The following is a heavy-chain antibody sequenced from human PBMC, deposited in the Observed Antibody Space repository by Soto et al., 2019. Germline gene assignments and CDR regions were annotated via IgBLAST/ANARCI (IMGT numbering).Heavy chain of an antibody. CDR1: GDSISDGPYF. CDR2: IFFNGIT. CDR3: ARESGITGTRAFSH. J-gene: IGHJ4*02. V-gene: IGHV4-31*11. D-gene: IGHD1-20*01. Sequence: SETLSLTCVVSGDSISDGPYFWTWIRQPPGKGLEWVGYIFFNGITYYSPSLKSRLTISVDTSKNHFSLSLTSVTAADTAIYYCARESGITGTRAFSHWGQGILVTVSS.